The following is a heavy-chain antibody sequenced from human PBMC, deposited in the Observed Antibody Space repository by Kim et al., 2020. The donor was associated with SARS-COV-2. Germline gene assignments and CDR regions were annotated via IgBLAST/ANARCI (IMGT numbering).Heavy chain of an antibody. V-gene: IGHV3-30*18. J-gene: IGHJ4*02. CDR1: GFSFRNFG. D-gene: IGHD1-1*01. CDR3: AKDNGFQQQLERTFDH. CDR2: ISFDGGNT. Sequence: GGSLRLSCVASGFSFRNFGMHWVRQGPGKGLEWVALISFDGGNTYYAESVKGRFTFSRDNSKNTMYLLMNSLTVEDTAIYYCAKDNGFQQQLERTFDHWGQGTPVTVSS.